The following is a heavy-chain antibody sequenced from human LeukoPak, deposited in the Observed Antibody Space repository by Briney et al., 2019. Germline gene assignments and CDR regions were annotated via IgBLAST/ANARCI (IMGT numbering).Heavy chain of an antibody. CDR2: IYYSGST. CDR3: ATVTHRSGGPFDY. J-gene: IGHJ4*02. V-gene: IGHV4-59*01. CDR1: GGSISSYY. Sequence: PSETLSLTCTVSGGSISSYYWSWIRQPPGKGLEWIGYIYYSGSTNYNPSLKSRVTISVDTSKNQFSLKLSSVTAADTAVYYCATVTHRSGGPFDYWGQGTLVTVSS. D-gene: IGHD4-23*01.